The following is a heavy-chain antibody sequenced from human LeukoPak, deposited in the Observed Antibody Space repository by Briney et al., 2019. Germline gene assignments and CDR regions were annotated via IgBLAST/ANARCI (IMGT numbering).Heavy chain of an antibody. CDR2: INPDSGGT. D-gene: IGHD3-22*01. CDR1: GYTFTGYY. V-gene: IGHV1-2*02. Sequence: ASVKVSCKASGYTFTGYYLHWVRQAPGQGLEWMGWINPDSGGTHYAQKFQGRVTITADKSTSTAYMELSSLRSEDTAVYYCARVSYYYDSSGSEDYFDYWGQGTLVTVSS. J-gene: IGHJ4*02. CDR3: ARVSYYYDSSGSEDYFDY.